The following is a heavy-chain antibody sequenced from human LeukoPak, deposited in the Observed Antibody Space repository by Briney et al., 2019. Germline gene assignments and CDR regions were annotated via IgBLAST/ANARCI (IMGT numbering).Heavy chain of an antibody. V-gene: IGHV3-49*04. CDR1: GFTVSSNY. CDR2: IRSKAYGGTT. J-gene: IGHJ4*02. D-gene: IGHD3-16*01. Sequence: GGSLRLSCAASGFTVSSNYMSWVRQAPGKGLEWVAFIRSKAYGGTTEYAASVKGRFTISRDDSKSIAYLQMNSLKTEDTAVYYCTKTPDFGGTFDYWGQGTLVTVSS. CDR3: TKTPDFGGTFDY.